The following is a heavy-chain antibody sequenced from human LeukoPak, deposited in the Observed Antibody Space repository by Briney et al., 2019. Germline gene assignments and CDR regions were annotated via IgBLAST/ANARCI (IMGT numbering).Heavy chain of an antibody. D-gene: IGHD3-10*01. V-gene: IGHV4-31*11. CDR2: IHYSGST. Sequence: SETLSLTCAVYGGSFSDYYWSWIRQHPGKGLEWIGYIHYSGSTYYTASLKSRITISVATSKNQFALKLNSVTAADTAVYYCARVIVLRGRHIDSWGQGTLVTVSS. CDR1: GGSFSDYY. J-gene: IGHJ4*02. CDR3: ARVIVLRGRHIDS.